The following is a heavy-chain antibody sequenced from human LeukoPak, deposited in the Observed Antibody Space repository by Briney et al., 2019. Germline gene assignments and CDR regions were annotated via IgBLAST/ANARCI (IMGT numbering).Heavy chain of an antibody. CDR3: ARGGYGDYRLFDY. Sequence: GGSLRLSCAASRFTSSSYAMHWVRQAPGKGLEWVAVISYDGSNKYYADSVKGRFTISRDNSKNTLYLQMNSLRAEDTAVYYCARGGYGDYRLFDYWGQGTLVTVSS. CDR1: RFTSSSYA. D-gene: IGHD4-17*01. CDR2: ISYDGSNK. J-gene: IGHJ4*02. V-gene: IGHV3-30*04.